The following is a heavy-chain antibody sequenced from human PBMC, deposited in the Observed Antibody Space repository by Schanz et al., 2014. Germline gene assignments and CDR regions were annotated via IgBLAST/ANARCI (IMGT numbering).Heavy chain of an antibody. V-gene: IGHV3-48*01. Sequence: EVQLMESGGGLVKPGGSLRLSCAASGFGFSSYSMNWVRQAPGKGLEWVSYISGSSRTIYYADSMKGRFTISRDNSKNTVYLQMNSLRPGDTAVYYCARDHTTESYYSAGPPIDYWGQGTLLTVSS. CDR1: GFGFSSYS. CDR2: ISGSSRTI. D-gene: IGHD1-26*01. J-gene: IGHJ4*02. CDR3: ARDHTTESYYSAGPPIDY.